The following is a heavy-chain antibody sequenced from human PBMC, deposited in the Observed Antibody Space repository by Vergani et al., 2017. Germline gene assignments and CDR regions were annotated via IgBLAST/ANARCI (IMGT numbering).Heavy chain of an antibody. J-gene: IGHJ4*02. CDR2: IYYSGST. V-gene: IGHV4-59*01. CDR3: ARGFYGGNSCLDY. D-gene: IGHD4-23*01. CDR1: GGSISSYC. Sequence: QVQLQESGPGLVKPSETLSLTCTVSGGSISSYCWSWIRQPPGKGLEWIGYIYYSGSTNYNPSLKSRVTISVDTSKNQFSLKLSSVTAADTAVYYCARGFYGGNSCLDYWGQGTLVTVSS.